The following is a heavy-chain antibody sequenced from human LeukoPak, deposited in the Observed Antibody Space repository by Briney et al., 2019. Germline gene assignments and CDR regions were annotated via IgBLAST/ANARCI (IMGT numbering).Heavy chain of an antibody. Sequence: SVKVSFKASGGTFNNYGISWVRQAPGQGLEWMGGIIPFFGTANYAQKFQGRVTITADESTSTGYMELSSLRSEDTAVYYCARGPSDDYGDYNAFEIWGQGTMVTVSS. J-gene: IGHJ3*02. CDR2: IIPFFGTA. D-gene: IGHD4-17*01. CDR1: GGTFNNYG. V-gene: IGHV1-69*13. CDR3: ARGPSDDYGDYNAFEI.